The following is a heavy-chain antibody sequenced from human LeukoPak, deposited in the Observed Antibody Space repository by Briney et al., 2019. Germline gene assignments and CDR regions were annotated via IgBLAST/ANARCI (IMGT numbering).Heavy chain of an antibody. V-gene: IGHV4-34*01. CDR3: ARGVIVVVPAAADYYYYYMDV. CDR2: INHSGST. D-gene: IGHD2-2*01. Sequence: PSETLSLACAVYGGSFSGYYWSWIRQPPGKGLEWIGEINHSGSTNYNPSLKSRVTISVDTSKNQFSLKLSSVTAADTAVYYCARGVIVVVPAAADYYYYYMDVWGKGTTVTVSS. CDR1: GGSFSGYY. J-gene: IGHJ6*03.